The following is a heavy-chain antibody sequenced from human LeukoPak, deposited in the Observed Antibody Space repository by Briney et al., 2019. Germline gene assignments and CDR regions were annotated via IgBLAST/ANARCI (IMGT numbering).Heavy chain of an antibody. CDR2: INHGGIT. V-gene: IGHV4-34*01. J-gene: IGHJ5*02. Sequence: SETLSLTCAVYGGSFSGHYWSWLRQPPGKGLEWIGEINHGGITNYNPSLKSRVTISLDTPKNQFSLKLSSVTAADTAVYYCARITGYDFWSGWFDPWGQGTLVAVSS. D-gene: IGHD3-3*01. CDR1: GGSFSGHY. CDR3: ARITGYDFWSGWFDP.